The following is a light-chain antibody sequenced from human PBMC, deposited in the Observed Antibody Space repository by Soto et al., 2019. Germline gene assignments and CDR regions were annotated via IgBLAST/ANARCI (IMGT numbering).Light chain of an antibody. CDR1: QDINSF. V-gene: IGKV1-12*01. J-gene: IGKJ3*01. CDR3: QQTNHFPFS. CDR2: ASS. Sequence: DIQMTHSPSPVSASVGDVVTITCRASQDINSFLAWYPHKPGKAPTLLIYASSTLNIGVASRFRGSGSGTAYSSTISSLQPEDFATYFCQQTNHFPFSFGPGSKVD.